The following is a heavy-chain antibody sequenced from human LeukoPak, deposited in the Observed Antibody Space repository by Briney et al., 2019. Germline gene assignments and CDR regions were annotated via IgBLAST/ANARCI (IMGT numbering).Heavy chain of an antibody. Sequence: SETPSLTCTVSGGSISSYYWSWIRQPPGKGLEWIGYIYYSGSTNYNPSLKSRVTISVDTSKNQFSLKLSSVTAADTAVYYCARWGAHFDYWGQGTLVTVSS. CDR2: IYYSGST. D-gene: IGHD1-26*01. CDR1: GGSISSYY. V-gene: IGHV4-59*01. J-gene: IGHJ4*02. CDR3: ARWGAHFDY.